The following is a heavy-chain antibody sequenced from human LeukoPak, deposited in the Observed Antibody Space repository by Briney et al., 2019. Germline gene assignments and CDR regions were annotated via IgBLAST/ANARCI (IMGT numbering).Heavy chain of an antibody. V-gene: IGHV3-23*01. CDR2: ISGSAYSA. CDR1: RFTFSNFA. CDR3: AKSGPYCSSTTCNYFDY. D-gene: IGHD2-2*01. J-gene: IGHJ4*02. Sequence: PGGSLRLSCAASRFTFSNFAMSWVRQAPGKGLEWVSTISGSAYSAYYADPVKGRFTISRDNSKNALFLQMNSLSAEDTAVYYCAKSGPYCSSTTCNYFDYWGQGTLVTVSS.